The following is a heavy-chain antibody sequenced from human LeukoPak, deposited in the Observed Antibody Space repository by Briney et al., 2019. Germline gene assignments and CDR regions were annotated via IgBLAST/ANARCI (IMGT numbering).Heavy chain of an antibody. CDR1: GFTVSSNY. V-gene: IGHV3-53*01. CDR3: ARDRSGYDLNARFYYYYMDV. CDR2: IYSGGST. J-gene: IGHJ6*03. Sequence: PGGSLRLSCAASGFTVSSNYMSWVRQAPGKGLEWVSVIYSGGSTYYADSAKGRFTISRDNSKNTLYLQMNSLRAEDTAVYYCARDRSGYDLNARFYYYYMDVWGKGTTVTVSS. D-gene: IGHD5-12*01.